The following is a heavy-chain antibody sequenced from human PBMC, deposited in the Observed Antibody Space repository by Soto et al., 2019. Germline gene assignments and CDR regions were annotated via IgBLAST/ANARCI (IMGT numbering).Heavy chain of an antibody. CDR2: IHYSGTT. CDR1: GGSISNVDSY. J-gene: IGHJ4*02. Sequence: QVQPQESGPGLVKPSQTLSLTCTVSGGSISNVDSYWNWIRQHPVKGLEWIGYIHYSGTTLYNPSLKSRITISVDTSNNQFSLNLSSVTAADTAMYYCARTTQGFDFWGQGTLVTVSS. V-gene: IGHV4-31*03. CDR3: ARTTQGFDF. D-gene: IGHD4-17*01.